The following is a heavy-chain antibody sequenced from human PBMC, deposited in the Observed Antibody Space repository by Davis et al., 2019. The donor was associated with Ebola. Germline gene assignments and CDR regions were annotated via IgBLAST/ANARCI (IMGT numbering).Heavy chain of an antibody. Sequence: GESPKTPRAASGFTVSSNHMSRVRQAPGKGPEWVSVIYSGGSTYYADSVKGRFTISRDNSKNTLYLQMNSLRAEDTAVYYCASLRPGYYYYGMDVWGQGTTVTVSS. V-gene: IGHV3-53*01. CDR3: ASLRPGYYYYGMDV. CDR2: IYSGGST. CDR1: GFTVSSNH. J-gene: IGHJ6*02. D-gene: IGHD3-16*01.